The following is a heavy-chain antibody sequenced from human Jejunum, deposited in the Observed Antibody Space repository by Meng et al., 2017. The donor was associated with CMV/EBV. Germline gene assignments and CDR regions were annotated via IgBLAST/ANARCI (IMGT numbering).Heavy chain of an antibody. Sequence: GVMCSNYAMSWVRQAPGKGVEWVSGISGSGDNTYYADSVKGRFTISRDTSKNTLYLQMNSLRAEDTAVYYCAKGGYGSSWRYYFDYWGQGTLVTVSS. D-gene: IGHD6-13*01. J-gene: IGHJ4*02. CDR3: AKGGYGSSWRYYFDY. CDR1: GVMCSNYA. V-gene: IGHV3-23*01. CDR2: ISGSGDNT.